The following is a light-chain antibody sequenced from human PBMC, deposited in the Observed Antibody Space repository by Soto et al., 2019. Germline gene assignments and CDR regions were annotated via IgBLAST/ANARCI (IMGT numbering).Light chain of an antibody. J-gene: IGKJ3*01. Sequence: DIQMAQTPSTLSASVGDRVTITCRASQNIDSRLAWYQQKPGKAPKLLVYDASTLERGVTSTFSGSGSGTDVPLTISSLQPEDFATYYCQQYNSFSLFTFGPGTKLETK. CDR3: QQYNSFSLFT. CDR2: DAS. V-gene: IGKV1-5*01. CDR1: QNIDSR.